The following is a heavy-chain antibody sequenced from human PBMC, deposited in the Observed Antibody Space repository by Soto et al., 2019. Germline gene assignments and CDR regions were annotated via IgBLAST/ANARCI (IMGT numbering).Heavy chain of an antibody. D-gene: IGHD3-22*01. V-gene: IGHV3-23*01. CDR1: GFTFSSYA. CDR2: ISGSGGST. J-gene: IGHJ5*02. CDR3: AKAAMIVVVINWFDP. Sequence: LILSCAASGFTFSSYAMSWVRQAPGKGLEWVSAISGSGGSTYYADSVKGRFTISRDNSKNTLYLQMNSLRAEDTAVYYCAKAAMIVVVINWFDPWGQGTLVTVSS.